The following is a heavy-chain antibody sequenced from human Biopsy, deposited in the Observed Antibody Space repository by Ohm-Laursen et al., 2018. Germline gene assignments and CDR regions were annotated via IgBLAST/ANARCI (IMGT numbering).Heavy chain of an antibody. J-gene: IGHJ4*02. CDR3: ARGRRTSGWPYFDS. CDR2: IYSGGNT. CDR1: GDSLTSGPEN. D-gene: IGHD6-19*01. V-gene: IGHV4-61*01. Sequence: TLSLTCFVSGDSLTSGPENWSWIRQSPGQGLEYIGFIYSGGNTNYNPSLKNRVTMSVDTSKNQFYLKLYSVTAADTAVYYCARGRRTSGWPYFDSWGQGTLVTVSS.